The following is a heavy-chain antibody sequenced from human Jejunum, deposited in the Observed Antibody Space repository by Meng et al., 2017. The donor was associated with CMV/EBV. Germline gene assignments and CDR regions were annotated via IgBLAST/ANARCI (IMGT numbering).Heavy chain of an antibody. V-gene: IGHV4-39*01. J-gene: IGHJ2*01. Sequence: RHLQESVPGRVKPPEPLSRTCTVSGGSNSSSSYYWGWIRQPPGKGLEWIGSISYSRSTYYNPSLKSRVTISVDTSKNQFSLKLSSVTAADTAVYYCASPLGILGIVDLWGRGTLVTVSS. CDR3: ASPLGILGIVDL. CDR2: ISYSRST. CDR1: GGSNSSSSYY. D-gene: IGHD7-27*01.